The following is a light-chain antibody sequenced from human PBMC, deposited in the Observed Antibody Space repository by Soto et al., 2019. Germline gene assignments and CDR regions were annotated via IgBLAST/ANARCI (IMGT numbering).Light chain of an antibody. CDR1: QSVLHTPNNKNY. Sequence: DIVMTQSPDSLAVSLGERATINCKSSQSVLHTPNNKNYFAWYQHKPGQSHKMLIYWASFRESGVPDRFSGSGSGTDFTLTISSLQSEDVAVYYCQQYYTNSLSFGQGTKVEIK. J-gene: IGKJ1*01. CDR3: QQYYTNSLS. CDR2: WAS. V-gene: IGKV4-1*01.